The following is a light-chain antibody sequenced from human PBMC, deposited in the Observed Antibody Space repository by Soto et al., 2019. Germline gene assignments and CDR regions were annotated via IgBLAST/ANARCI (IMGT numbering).Light chain of an antibody. V-gene: IGKV3-15*01. CDR3: QQYNNWPLYT. Sequence: EIVMTQPPATLSVSPGERATLSCRASQSVSSNLAWYQQRPGQAPRLLIYDASTRATGIPARFSGSGSGTEFTLTISSLQSEDFAVYYCQQYNNWPLYTFAQGTRLEIK. CDR1: QSVSSN. J-gene: IGKJ2*01. CDR2: DAS.